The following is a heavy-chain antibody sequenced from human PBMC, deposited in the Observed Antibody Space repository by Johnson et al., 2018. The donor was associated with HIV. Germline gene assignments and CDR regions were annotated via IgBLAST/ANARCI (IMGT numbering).Heavy chain of an antibody. V-gene: IGHV3-30*02. J-gene: IGHJ3*02. CDR3: AKDAMRSPRYNWKGDAFDI. Sequence: QVQLVESGGGVVQPGRSLRIYCAVSEFTFRNYAMHWVRLAPGKGLEWVAFIRYDGSNKYYADSVKGRFTISRDNSKNTLYLQMNSLRAEDTAVYYCAKDAMRSPRYNWKGDAFDIWGQGTMVTVSS. CDR2: IRYDGSNK. CDR1: EFTFRNYA. D-gene: IGHD1-20*01.